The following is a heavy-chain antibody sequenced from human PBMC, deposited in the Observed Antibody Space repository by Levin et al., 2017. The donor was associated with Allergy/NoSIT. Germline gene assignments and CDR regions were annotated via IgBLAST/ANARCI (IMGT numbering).Heavy chain of an antibody. CDR1: GFMFNSYA. D-gene: IGHD2-15*01. CDR3: AKAGCSGGSCYLDY. Sequence: GGSLRLSCAASGFMFNSYAMNWVRQAPGKGLEWVSGISGSGSNAYYADSVRGRFTISRDNSKNTLYVQMNNLRGEDTAVYYCAKAGCSGGSCYLDYWGQGTLVTVSS. CDR2: ISGSGSNA. V-gene: IGHV3-23*01. J-gene: IGHJ4*02.